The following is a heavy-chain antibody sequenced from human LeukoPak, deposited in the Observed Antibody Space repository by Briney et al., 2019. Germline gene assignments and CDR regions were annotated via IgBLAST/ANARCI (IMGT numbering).Heavy chain of an antibody. D-gene: IGHD3-22*01. V-gene: IGHV3-30*18. CDR1: GFTFNSYS. J-gene: IGHJ4*02. Sequence: GRSLRLSCAASGFTFNSYSMYWVRQVPGKGLEWVAVISYDGTHKYYADSVKGRFTISRDNSKNTLHLQMNGPRVEDAALYYCAKSFYDSGGYYGIIDYWGQGTLVTVSS. CDR3: AKSFYDSGGYYGIIDY. CDR2: ISYDGTHK.